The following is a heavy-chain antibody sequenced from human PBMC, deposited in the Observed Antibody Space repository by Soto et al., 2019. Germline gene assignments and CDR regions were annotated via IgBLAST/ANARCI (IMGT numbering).Heavy chain of an antibody. V-gene: IGHV3-30*18. CDR3: AKVPKSYSSSWPPGY. CDR2: ISYDGGNK. CDR1: GFTFSSYG. Sequence: QRLSCAASGFTFSSYGMHWVRQAPGKGLEWVAVISYDGGNKYYADSVKGRFTISRDNSKNTLYLQMNSLRAEDTAVYYCAKVPKSYSSSWPPGYWGQGTLVTVSS. D-gene: IGHD6-13*01. J-gene: IGHJ4*02.